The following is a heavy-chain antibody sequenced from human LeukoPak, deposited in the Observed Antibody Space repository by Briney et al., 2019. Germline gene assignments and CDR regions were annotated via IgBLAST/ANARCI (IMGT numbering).Heavy chain of an antibody. CDR2: ISSSGSDM. D-gene: IGHD5-12*01. J-gene: IGHJ4*02. CDR3: ASSRVATSDY. V-gene: IGHV3-21*01. Sequence: GGSLSLSCAASGFTFSSFTMNWVRQAPGKGLEWVSSISSSGSDMYYAESVKGRFTISRDNAKNSPYLQMNSLRAEDTAVYYCASSRVATSDYWGQGTLVTVSS. CDR1: GFTFSSFT.